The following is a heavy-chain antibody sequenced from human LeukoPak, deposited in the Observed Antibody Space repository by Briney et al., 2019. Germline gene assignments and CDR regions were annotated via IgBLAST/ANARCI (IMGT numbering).Heavy chain of an antibody. CDR3: AKCVSGFWYFDL. D-gene: IGHD5/OR15-5a*01. V-gene: IGHV3-23*01. CDR1: GFTFSSYA. CDR2: ITGSGGST. Sequence: GGSLRLSCAASGFTFSSYAMNWVRQAPGKGLEWVSGITGSGGSTDYADSVNGRFTISRDNSKNTLYLQMNSLRAEDTVVYYCAKCVSGFWYFDLWGRGTLVTVSS. J-gene: IGHJ2*01.